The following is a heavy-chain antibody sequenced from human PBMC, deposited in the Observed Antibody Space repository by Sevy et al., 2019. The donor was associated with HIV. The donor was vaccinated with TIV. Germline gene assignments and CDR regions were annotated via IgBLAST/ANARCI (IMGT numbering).Heavy chain of an antibody. CDR3: AKGTSDTSGYFSKFDY. CDR1: GFTFSRYA. Sequence: GGSLRLSCTIAGFTFSRYAMGWVRQAPGKGLEWVSTISNNGGRTNYADFVKGRFTVSRDNSNNTLFLQLNSVRVEDTATYYCAKGTSDTSGYFSKFDYWGQGTLVTVSS. D-gene: IGHD3-22*01. V-gene: IGHV3-23*01. J-gene: IGHJ4*02. CDR2: ISNNGGRT.